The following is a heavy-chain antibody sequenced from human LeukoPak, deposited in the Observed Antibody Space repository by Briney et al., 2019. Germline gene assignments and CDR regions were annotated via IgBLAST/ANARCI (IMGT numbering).Heavy chain of an antibody. D-gene: IGHD6-19*01. CDR3: ARGLYSSGWDYWFDR. V-gene: IGHV4-4*07. Sequence: SETLSLTCTVSGDSINSFYWSWIRQPAGKGLEWIGRIYTSGNTKYNPSLRSRITISVDTSKNQFSLKLNSVTAADTAVYYCARGLYSSGWDYWFDRWGQGTLVAVSS. CDR2: IYTSGNT. J-gene: IGHJ5*02. CDR1: GDSINSFY.